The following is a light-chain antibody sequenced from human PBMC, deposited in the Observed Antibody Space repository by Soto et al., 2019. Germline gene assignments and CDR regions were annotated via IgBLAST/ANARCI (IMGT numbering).Light chain of an antibody. CDR1: QSVTNTY. Sequence: EIVLTQSPGTLSLSPGERATLSCRSSQSVTNTYLAWFQQKPGQAPRLLIYGASTRATGIPDRFSGSGSGTDFTLTISRLEADDFAVYYCQQYGDSPLTFGPGTKVDIK. CDR3: QQYGDSPLT. J-gene: IGKJ3*01. CDR2: GAS. V-gene: IGKV3-20*01.